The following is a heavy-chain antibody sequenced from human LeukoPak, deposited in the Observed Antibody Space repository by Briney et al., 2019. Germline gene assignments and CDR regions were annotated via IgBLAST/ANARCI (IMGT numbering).Heavy chain of an antibody. CDR2: ISSSSSYI. CDR1: GFTFSSYS. D-gene: IGHD1-26*01. Sequence: KPGGSLRLSCAASGFTFSSYSMNWVRQAPGKGLEWVSSISSSSSYIYYADSVKGRFTISRDNAKNSLYLQTNSLRAEDTAVYYCARDGVIVGATKVYYFDYWGQGTLVTVSS. V-gene: IGHV3-21*01. CDR3: ARDGVIVGATKVYYFDY. J-gene: IGHJ4*02.